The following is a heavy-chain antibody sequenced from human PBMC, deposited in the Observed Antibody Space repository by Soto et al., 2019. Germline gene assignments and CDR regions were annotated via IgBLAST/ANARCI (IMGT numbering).Heavy chain of an antibody. Sequence: QITLKESGPTLVRPTQTLTLTCTLSGFSLSTTGVGVGWIRQPPGKALEWLALIYWDDDKRYRPSLKSRLTITTDNGQLSVTLTMTKMTLAPTATYDCAQRMRVYGSGRERETYFDSWGQGTLVTVSS. CDR2: IYWDDDK. D-gene: IGHD3-10*01. CDR3: AQRMRVYGSGRERETYFDS. CDR1: GFSLSTTGVG. J-gene: IGHJ5*01. V-gene: IGHV2-5*02.